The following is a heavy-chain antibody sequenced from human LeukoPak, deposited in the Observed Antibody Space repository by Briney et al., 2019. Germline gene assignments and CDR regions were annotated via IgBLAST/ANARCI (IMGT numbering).Heavy chain of an antibody. J-gene: IGHJ6*04. Sequence: GGSLRLSCAASGFTFSDFYMHWIRQAPGKGLEWLAYISSSGNTIYYAGSVKGRLTISRDNAKNSLFLQMNSLRAEDTAVYYCARHDYGGFGVWGKGTSVAVFS. CDR3: ARHDYGGFGV. CDR2: ISSSGNTI. CDR1: GFTFSDFY. D-gene: IGHD4/OR15-4a*01. V-gene: IGHV3-11*04.